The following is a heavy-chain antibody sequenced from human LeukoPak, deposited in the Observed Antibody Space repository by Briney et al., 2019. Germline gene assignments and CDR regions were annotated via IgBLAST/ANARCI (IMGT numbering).Heavy chain of an antibody. V-gene: IGHV3-23*01. CDR2: ISGSGGST. J-gene: IGHJ4*02. Sequence: PGGSLRLSCAASRFTFSSYAMGWVRQAPGKGLEWVSAISGSGGSTYYADSVKGRFTISRDNSKNTLYLQMNSLRAEDTAVYYCAKEIDVVVPAAADYWGQGTLVTVSS. D-gene: IGHD2-2*01. CDR1: RFTFSSYA. CDR3: AKEIDVVVPAAADY.